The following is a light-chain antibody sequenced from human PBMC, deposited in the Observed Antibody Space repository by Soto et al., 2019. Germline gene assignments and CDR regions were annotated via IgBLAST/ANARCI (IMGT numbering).Light chain of an antibody. Sequence: QSVLTQPASVSGSPGQSITISCTGTSSDIGGYNYVSWYQQHPGKAPKLMIYEVNKRPSGVPDRFSGSKSGNTVSLTVSGLQAEDEADYYCSSYAGSSNVFGTGTKVTVL. CDR1: SSDIGGYNY. CDR2: EVN. CDR3: SSYAGSSNV. J-gene: IGLJ1*01. V-gene: IGLV2-8*01.